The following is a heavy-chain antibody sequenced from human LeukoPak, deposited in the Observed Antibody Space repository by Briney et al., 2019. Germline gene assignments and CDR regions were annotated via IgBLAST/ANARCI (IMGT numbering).Heavy chain of an antibody. CDR3: ARATTVVRKGGNYYYYGMDV. D-gene: IGHD4-23*01. Sequence: GASVKVSCKASGGTFSSYAISWVRQAPGQGLEWMGGIIPIFGTANYAQKFQGRVTITADESTSTAYMELSSLRSEDTAVYYCARATTVVRKGGNYYYYGMDVWGQGTTVTVSS. CDR1: GGTFSSYA. CDR2: IIPIFGTA. J-gene: IGHJ6*02. V-gene: IGHV1-69*01.